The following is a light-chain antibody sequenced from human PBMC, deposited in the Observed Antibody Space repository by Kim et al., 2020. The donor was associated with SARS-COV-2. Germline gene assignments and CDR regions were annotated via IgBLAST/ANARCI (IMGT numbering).Light chain of an antibody. CDR1: TGAVNGGHF. CDR2: DTN. Sequence: QAVVTQEPSLTVSPGGTVTLTCGASTGAVNGGHFPYWLQQKPGQAPRTVIYDTNNKLSWAPARFSGSLLGGKAALTLSGAQPDDEADYYCLLSCGTTRVFGGGTQLTVL. V-gene: IGLV7-46*01. CDR3: LLSCGTTRV. J-gene: IGLJ3*02.